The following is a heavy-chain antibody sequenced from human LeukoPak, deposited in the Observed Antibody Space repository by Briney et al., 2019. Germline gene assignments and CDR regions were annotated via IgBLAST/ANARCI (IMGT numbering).Heavy chain of an antibody. CDR3: ARSTTIFGVVILEYYFDY. V-gene: IGHV2-26*01. J-gene: IGHJ4*02. CDR1: GFALSNARMG. Sequence: SGPTLVNPTETLTLTCTVSGFALSNARMGVSWIRQPPGKALEWLAHIFSNDEKSYSTSLKSRLTISKATSKSQVVLTMTNMDPVDTATYYCARSTTIFGVVILEYYFDYWGQGTLVTVSS. CDR2: IFSNDEK. D-gene: IGHD3-3*01.